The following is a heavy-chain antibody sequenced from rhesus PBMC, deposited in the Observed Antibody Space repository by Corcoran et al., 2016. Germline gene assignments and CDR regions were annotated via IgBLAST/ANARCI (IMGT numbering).Heavy chain of an antibody. CDR2: INSGGDSA. J-gene: IGHJ4*01. D-gene: IGHD3-16*01. Sequence: EAQLVEAGGGLAKPGGSRGLSCAASGLNFSTYWLTLVRQAPGKGLAWVSAINSGGDSAYYAESVKGRLTISRDNSKNTLSLQMNSLRAEDTAVYYCAKVISGSFDYWGQGVLLTVSS. CDR3: AKVISGSFDY. V-gene: IGHV3S25*01. CDR1: GLNFSTYW.